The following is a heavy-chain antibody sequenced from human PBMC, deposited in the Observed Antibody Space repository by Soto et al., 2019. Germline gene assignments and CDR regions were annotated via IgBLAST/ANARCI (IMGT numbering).Heavy chain of an antibody. D-gene: IGHD3-3*01. V-gene: IGHV3-23*01. CDR1: GFPFSSYA. CDR2: VGGSGGDT. Sequence: EVQLLASGGGLSQPGGSLRLSCAASGFPFSSYAMSWVRQAPGRGLERVSAVGGSGGDTYYAHSVKGRFTVSRDTAENTLYLQVNSLRVEDTAIYHCARRTWRGRADYWDQGVLVTASS. J-gene: IGHJ4*02. CDR3: ARRTWRGRADY.